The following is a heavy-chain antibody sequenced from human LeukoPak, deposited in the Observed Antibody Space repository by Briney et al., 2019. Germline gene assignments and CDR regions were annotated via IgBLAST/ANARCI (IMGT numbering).Heavy chain of an antibody. D-gene: IGHD6-6*01. J-gene: IGHJ6*02. V-gene: IGHV3-23*01. Sequence: PGGSLRLSCAASGFTFSNYAMSWVRQAPGKGLEWVSAISGSGGSTYYADSVKGRFTISRDNSKNTLYLQMNSLRAEDTAVYYCAKHSSSPYYYYGMDVWGQGTTVTVSS. CDR1: GFTFSNYA. CDR3: AKHSSSPYYYYGMDV. CDR2: ISGSGGST.